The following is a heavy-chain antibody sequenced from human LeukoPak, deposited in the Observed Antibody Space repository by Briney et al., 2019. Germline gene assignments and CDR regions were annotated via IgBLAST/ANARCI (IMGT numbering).Heavy chain of an antibody. CDR2: IYTSGST. V-gene: IGHV4-61*02. D-gene: IGHD4-17*01. J-gene: IGHJ4*02. CDR3: ARMGNPATVTADY. CDR1: GGSISSGGYY. Sequence: SQTLSLTCTVSGGSISSGGYYWSWIRQPAGKGLEWIGRIYTSGSTNYNPSLKSRVTISVDTSKNQFSLKMNSVTAADTAVYYCARMGNPATVTADYWGQGTLVTVSS.